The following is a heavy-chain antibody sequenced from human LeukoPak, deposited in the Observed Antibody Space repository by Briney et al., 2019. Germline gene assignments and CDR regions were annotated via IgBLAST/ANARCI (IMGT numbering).Heavy chain of an antibody. CDR1: GYTFSDYA. V-gene: IGHV1-3*01. CDR3: AREFFVLYGMDV. CDR2: IDAGNGDT. J-gene: IGHJ6*02. D-gene: IGHD5/OR15-5a*01. Sequence: ASVKVSCKASGYTFSDYAVHWVRQAPGQRFEWMGWIDAGNGDTRYSQKFQGRVTITRDTSASTAYIELRSLRSEDTAMYYCAREFFVLYGMDVWGQGTTVTVSS.